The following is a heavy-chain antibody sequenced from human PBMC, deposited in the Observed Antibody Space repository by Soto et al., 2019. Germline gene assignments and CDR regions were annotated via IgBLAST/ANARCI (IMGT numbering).Heavy chain of an antibody. V-gene: IGHV3-48*03. J-gene: IGHJ4*02. D-gene: IGHD2-8*01. CDR3: SRGGVY. CDR2: ISSSGTTI. Sequence: EVQLVESGGDLVQPGGSLRLSCVASGFTFSSYEMNWIRQAPGKGLEWVSYISSSGTTIKYADSVKGRFTISRDNAKNSLFLQMSSLGAEDTALYYCSRGGVYWGQGTLVTVSS. CDR1: GFTFSSYE.